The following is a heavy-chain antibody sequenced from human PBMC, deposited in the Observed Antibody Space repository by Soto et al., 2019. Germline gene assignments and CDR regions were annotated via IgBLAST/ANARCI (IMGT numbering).Heavy chain of an antibody. V-gene: IGHV1-18*04. CDR1: GYTFTSYG. J-gene: IGHJ5*02. Sequence: ASVKVSFQVSGYTFTSYGISWVRQAPGQGLAWMRWISAYNGSTNYAQKLQGRVTMTTDTSTSTAYMELRSLRSDDTAVYCCAREEYYYDSSGYYQSWFDPWGQGTLVTAPQ. CDR2: ISAYNGST. CDR3: AREEYYYDSSGYYQSWFDP. D-gene: IGHD3-22*01.